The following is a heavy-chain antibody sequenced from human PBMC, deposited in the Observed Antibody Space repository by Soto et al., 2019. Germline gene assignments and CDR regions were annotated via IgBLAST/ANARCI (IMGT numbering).Heavy chain of an antibody. CDR3: AILRHHPVNYYIVTAPGAFDI. Sequence: SVNVSCKAYGGTFSSYTISLVRQAPNEGLEWMGRIIPILGIANYAQKCQGRVTITADKSKSTDYMELSSLRSEDTAVYYCAILRHHPVNYYIVTAPGAFDIWGQGTMVTVSS. D-gene: IGHD3-9*01. J-gene: IGHJ3*02. CDR2: IIPILGIA. CDR1: GGTFSSYT. V-gene: IGHV1-69*02.